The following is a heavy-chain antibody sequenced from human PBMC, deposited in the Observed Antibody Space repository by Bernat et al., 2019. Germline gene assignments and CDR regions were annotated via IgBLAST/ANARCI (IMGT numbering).Heavy chain of an antibody. D-gene: IGHD3-10*01. CDR1: GFTFSSYG. CDR2: IWYDGSNK. Sequence: QVQLVESGGGVVQPGRSLRLSCAASGFTFSSYGMHWVRQAPGKGLEWVAVIWYDGSNKYYADSVKGRFTISRDNSKNTLYLQRNSLRAEDTAVDYVARERFHYYGAPDDGGQGTRVTGSA. CDR3: ARERFHYYGAPDD. J-gene: IGHJ4*02. V-gene: IGHV3-33*01.